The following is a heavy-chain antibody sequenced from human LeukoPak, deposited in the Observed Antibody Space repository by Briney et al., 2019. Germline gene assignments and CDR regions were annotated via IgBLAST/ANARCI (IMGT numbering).Heavy chain of an antibody. J-gene: IGHJ4*02. Sequence: ASVKVSCKASGGTFSSYAISWVRQAPGQGLEWMGGIIPIFGIANYAQKFQGRVTITTDESTSTAYMELSSLRSEDTAVYYCALRSLRDGYNKGGYYFDYWGQGTLVTVSS. D-gene: IGHD5-24*01. CDR2: IIPIFGIA. V-gene: IGHV1-69*05. CDR1: GGTFSSYA. CDR3: ALRSLRDGYNKGGYYFDY.